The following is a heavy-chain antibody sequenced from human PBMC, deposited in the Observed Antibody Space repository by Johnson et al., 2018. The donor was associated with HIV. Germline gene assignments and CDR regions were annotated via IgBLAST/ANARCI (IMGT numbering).Heavy chain of an antibody. CDR3: ARSKGSIWYGSAFDI. D-gene: IGHD6-13*01. J-gene: IGHJ3*02. CDR1: GFTVSNNY. Sequence: VQLVESGGGLVQPGESLRLSCAASGFTVSNNYMHWVRQAPGKGLEWVSLIYSGGNTYYADSVKGRFTISRDNSKNTLYLQMNSLRGEDTAVYYCARSKGSIWYGSAFDIWGQGTVVTVSS. V-gene: IGHV3-66*02. CDR2: IYSGGNT.